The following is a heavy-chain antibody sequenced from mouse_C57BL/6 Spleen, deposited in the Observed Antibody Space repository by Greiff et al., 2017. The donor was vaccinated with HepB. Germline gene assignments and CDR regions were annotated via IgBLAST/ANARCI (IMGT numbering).Heavy chain of an antibody. CDR3: ARRITTVVARYFDV. J-gene: IGHJ1*03. V-gene: IGHV1-61*01. CDR1: GYTFTSYW. D-gene: IGHD1-1*01. Sequence: QVQLQQSGAELVRPGSSVKLSCKASGYTFTSYWMDWVKQRPGQGLEWIGNIYPSDSETHYNQKFKDKATLTVDKSSSTAYMQLSSLTSEDSAVYYCARRITTVVARYFDVWGTGTTVTVSS. CDR2: IYPSDSET.